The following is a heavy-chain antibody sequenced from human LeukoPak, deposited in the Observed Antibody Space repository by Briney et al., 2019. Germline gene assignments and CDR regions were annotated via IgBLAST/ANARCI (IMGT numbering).Heavy chain of an antibody. D-gene: IGHD4-23*01. J-gene: IGHJ4*02. Sequence: SQTLSLTCAISGDSVSSNSATWDWIRQSPSRGLEWLGRTYYRSKWYNDYAVSVKSRITINPDTSKNQFSLQLKSVTPEDTAVYYCAVRGFYGGKITGDYWGQGTLVTVSS. CDR1: GDSVSSNSAT. CDR2: TYYRSKWYN. V-gene: IGHV6-1*01. CDR3: AVRGFYGGKITGDY.